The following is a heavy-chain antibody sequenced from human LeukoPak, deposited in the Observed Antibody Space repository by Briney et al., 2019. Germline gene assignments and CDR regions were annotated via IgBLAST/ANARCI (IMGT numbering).Heavy chain of an antibody. J-gene: IGHJ6*02. Sequence: SVKVSCKAFGGTFSSYAISWVRQAPGQGLEWMGRIIPILGIANYAQKFQGRVTITADKSTSTAYMELSSLRSEDTAVYYCARSPKYSPTDVWGQGTTVTVSS. CDR1: GGTFSSYA. CDR3: ARSPKYSPTDV. D-gene: IGHD2-21*01. CDR2: IIPILGIA. V-gene: IGHV1-69*04.